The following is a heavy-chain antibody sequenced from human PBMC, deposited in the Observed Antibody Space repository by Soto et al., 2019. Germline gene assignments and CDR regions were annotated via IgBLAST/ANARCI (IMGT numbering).Heavy chain of an antibody. Sequence: QVHLVESGGGVLQPGRSLRLSCAASGFSFSNSGMHWVRQAPGKGLEWVAVIWSDGSKEYYADSVKGRFTISRDNSKNTLYLQMNGVRADDTAVYYCASLGASEETGGYWGQGTLVTVSS. J-gene: IGHJ4*02. CDR1: GFSFSNSG. D-gene: IGHD3-16*01. CDR3: ASLGASEETGGY. CDR2: IWSDGSKE. V-gene: IGHV3-33*01.